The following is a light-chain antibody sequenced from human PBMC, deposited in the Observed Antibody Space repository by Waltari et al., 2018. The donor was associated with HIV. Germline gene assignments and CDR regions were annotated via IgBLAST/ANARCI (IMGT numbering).Light chain of an antibody. CDR2: ENA. J-gene: IGLJ3*02. Sequence: QSVLTQPPSVSGAPGQRVTISCTGSSSNTGAGYDVHRYQHLPGTAPRLLTYENAIRPSAVPDRCEGSMAGTSASLAIAWLQDEDEAVYYCQSYDRSLSVWVFGGGTKVTVL. CDR1: SSNTGAGYD. V-gene: IGLV1-40*01. CDR3: QSYDRSLSVWV.